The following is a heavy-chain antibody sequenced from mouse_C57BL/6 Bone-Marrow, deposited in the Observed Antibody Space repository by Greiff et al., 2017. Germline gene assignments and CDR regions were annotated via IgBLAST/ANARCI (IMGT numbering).Heavy chain of an antibody. CDR1: GYTFTDYN. D-gene: IGHD3-2*02. J-gene: IGHJ3*01. CDR2: INPNNGGT. V-gene: IGHV1-22*01. Sequence: EVQLQQSGPELVKPGASVKMSCKASGYTFTDYNMHWVKQSHGKSLEWIGDINPNNGGTSYNQKFKGKATLTVNKSSSTAYMELRSLTSEDSAVYYCARDSSGYAWFAYWGQGTLVTVSA. CDR3: ARDSSGYAWFAY.